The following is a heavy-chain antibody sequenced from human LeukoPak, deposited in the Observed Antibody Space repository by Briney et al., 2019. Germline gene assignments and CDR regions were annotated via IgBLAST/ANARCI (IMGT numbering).Heavy chain of an antibody. V-gene: IGHV1-69*13. CDR3: AKKDSGGSYNWFDP. CDR2: IIPIFGTA. D-gene: IGHD3-22*01. J-gene: IGHJ5*02. Sequence: SVKASCKASGGTFSSYAISWVRQAPGQGLEWMGGIIPIFGTANYAQKFQGRVTITADESTSTAYMELSSLRSEDTAVYYCAKKDSGGSYNWFDPWGQGTLVTVSS. CDR1: GGTFSSYA.